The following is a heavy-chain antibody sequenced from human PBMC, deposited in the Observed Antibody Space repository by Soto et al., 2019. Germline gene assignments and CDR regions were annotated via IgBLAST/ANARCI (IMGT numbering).Heavy chain of an antibody. D-gene: IGHD3-10*01. CDR3: ARGFRYYYGSGSYPAGDIYYYGMDV. J-gene: IGHJ6*02. V-gene: IGHV4-34*01. CDR1: GGSFSGYY. Sequence: SETLSLTCAVYGGSFSGYYWSWIRQPPGKGLEWIGEINHSGSTNYNPSLKSRVTISVDTSKNQFSLKLSSVTAADTAVYYCARGFRYYYGSGSYPAGDIYYYGMDVWGQGTTVTVSS. CDR2: INHSGST.